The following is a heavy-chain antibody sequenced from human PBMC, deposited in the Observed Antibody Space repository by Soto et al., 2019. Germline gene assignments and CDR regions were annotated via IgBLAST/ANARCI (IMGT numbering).Heavy chain of an antibody. Sequence: GASVKVSCKASGCTFSSYAISCVRQAPGQVLEWMGGIIPIFGTANYAQKFQGRVTITADESTSTAYMELSSLRSEDTAVYCCARGGYCSGGSCYRGDAFDIWGQGTMVTVSS. V-gene: IGHV1-69*13. D-gene: IGHD2-15*01. CDR2: IIPIFGTA. CDR3: ARGGYCSGGSCYRGDAFDI. J-gene: IGHJ3*02. CDR1: GCTFSSYA.